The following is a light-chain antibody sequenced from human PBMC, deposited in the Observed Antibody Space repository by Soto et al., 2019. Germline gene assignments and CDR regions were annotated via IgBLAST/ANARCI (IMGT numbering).Light chain of an antibody. CDR3: QTWGTGIGV. Sequence: QLVLTQSPSASASLGASVKLTCTLSSGHSSYAIAWHQQQPEKGPRYLMKLNSDGSHSKGDGIPDRFSGSSSGAERYLTISSLQSADEADYYCQTWGTGIGVFGGGTKLTVL. J-gene: IGLJ2*01. CDR1: SGHSSYA. CDR2: LNSDGSH. V-gene: IGLV4-69*01.